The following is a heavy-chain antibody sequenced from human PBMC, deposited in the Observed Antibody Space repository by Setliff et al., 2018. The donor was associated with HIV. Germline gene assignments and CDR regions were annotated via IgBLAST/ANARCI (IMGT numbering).Heavy chain of an antibody. CDR3: ARDPYGYCTTTTCYVPGY. CDR2: ISAYNGNT. J-gene: IGHJ4*02. Sequence: ASVKVSCKASGYTFTSYGISWVRQAPGQGLEWMGWISAYNGNTNYAQKFQGRVTITADESTSTAYMELSSLRSEDTAIYYCARDPYGYCTTTTCYVPGYWGQGTLVTVSS. D-gene: IGHD2-2*03. CDR1: GYTFTSYG. V-gene: IGHV1-18*01.